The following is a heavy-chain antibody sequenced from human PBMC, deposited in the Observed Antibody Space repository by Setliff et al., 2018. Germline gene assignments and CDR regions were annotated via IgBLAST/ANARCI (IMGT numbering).Heavy chain of an antibody. J-gene: IGHJ4*02. CDR1: GGTFSDYH. V-gene: IGHV4-34*01. D-gene: IGHD6-6*01. CDR3: ARGRSIAARLLDS. CDR2: INHRGST. Sequence: SETLSLTCAAYGGTFSDYHWTWIRQSPEKGLEWIGEINHRGSTNYNPSLKSRVTISIDTSKDQFSLKLISMTAADTAVYYCARGRSIAARLLDSWGQGTLVTVSS.